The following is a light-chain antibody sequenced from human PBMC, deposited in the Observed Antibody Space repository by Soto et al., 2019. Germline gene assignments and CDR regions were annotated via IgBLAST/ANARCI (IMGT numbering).Light chain of an antibody. J-gene: IGKJ1*01. CDR1: QSISSD. CDR2: GAS. Sequence: EIVMTQSPATLSVSPGERATLSCRASQSISSDLAWYQQKPGQAPRLLIYGASTRATGVPARFSGSGSGTEFPLSITSLQSEDFAVYYCQQYNNRLWTFGQGTKVEIK. V-gene: IGKV3-15*01. CDR3: QQYNNRLWT.